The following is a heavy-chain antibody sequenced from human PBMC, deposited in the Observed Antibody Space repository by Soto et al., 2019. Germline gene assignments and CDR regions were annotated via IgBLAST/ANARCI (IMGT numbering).Heavy chain of an antibody. CDR1: GYTFTSYG. CDR3: ASSGSSWTTFDY. CDR2: ISAYNGNT. D-gene: IGHD6-13*01. J-gene: IGHJ4*02. Sequence: ASVKVSCKSSGYTFTSYGISWVRQAPGQGLEWMGWISAYNGNTNYAQKLQGRVTMTTDTSTSTAYMELRSLRSDDTAVYYCASSGSSWTTFDYWGQGTLVTVSS. V-gene: IGHV1-18*01.